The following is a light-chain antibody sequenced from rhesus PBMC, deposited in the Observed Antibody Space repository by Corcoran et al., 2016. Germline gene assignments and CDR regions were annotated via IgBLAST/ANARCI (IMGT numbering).Light chain of an antibody. J-gene: IGKJ1*01. Sequence: EIVMTQSPATLSLSPGERATLSCRASQSVSSSLAWYQQKPGQAPRLLIFGASTRATATPARFSGSGSGTDVTLTISSLEPEDVAIYYCLQHSDWPWTFGQGTKVEIK. CDR3: LQHSDWPWT. CDR2: GAS. V-gene: IGKV3-24*01. CDR1: QSVSSS.